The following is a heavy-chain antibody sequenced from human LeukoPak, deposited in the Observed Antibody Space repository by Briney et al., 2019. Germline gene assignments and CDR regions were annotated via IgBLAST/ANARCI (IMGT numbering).Heavy chain of an antibody. J-gene: IGHJ4*02. Sequence: SETLSLTCAVYGGSFSGYYWSWIRQPPGKGLEWIGEINHSGSTNYNPSLKSRVTISVDTSKNQFSLKLSSVTAADTAVYYCARARVTIFGVVTYYFDYWGQGTLVTVSA. CDR2: INHSGST. CDR3: ARARVTIFGVVTYYFDY. V-gene: IGHV4-34*01. CDR1: GGSFSGYY. D-gene: IGHD3-3*01.